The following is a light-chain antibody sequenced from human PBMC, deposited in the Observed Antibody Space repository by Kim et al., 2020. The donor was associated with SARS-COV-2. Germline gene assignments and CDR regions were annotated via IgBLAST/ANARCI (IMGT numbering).Light chain of an antibody. J-gene: IGKJ4*01. Sequence: PGEKATLYGRERQSGSSNVAWYQQKPGQAPRLLNYDATNRATGSPARFSGSGSGTDVTLTISSLEPEDFAGYYCKQRSNWPDTFGGGTKVDIK. V-gene: IGKV3-11*01. CDR2: DAT. CDR1: QSGSSN. CDR3: KQRSNWPDT.